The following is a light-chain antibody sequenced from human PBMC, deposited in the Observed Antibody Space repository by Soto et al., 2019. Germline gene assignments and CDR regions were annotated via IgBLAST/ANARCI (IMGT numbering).Light chain of an antibody. V-gene: IGLV2-11*01. CDR3: CSYAGGSYV. CDR1: SSDVGGYNY. Sequence: QSALTQPRSVSGSPGRSVAISCTGTSSDVGGYNYVSWYQQHPGKAPKLMIYDVSKRPSGVPDRFSGSKSGNTASLTISGLQAEDEADYYCCSYAGGSYVFGTGTKLTVL. J-gene: IGLJ1*01. CDR2: DVS.